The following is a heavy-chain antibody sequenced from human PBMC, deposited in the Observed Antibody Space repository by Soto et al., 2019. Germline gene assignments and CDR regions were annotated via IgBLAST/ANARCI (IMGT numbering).Heavy chain of an antibody. Sequence: PGGSLRLSCAASGFTFDDYAMHWVRQAPGKGLEWVSGISWNSGSIGYADSVKGRFTISRDNAKNSLYLQMNSLRAEDTALYYCAKDFLFFDWLFSFDYWGQGTLVTVSS. V-gene: IGHV3-9*01. CDR2: ISWNSGSI. CDR3: AKDFLFFDWLFSFDY. D-gene: IGHD3-9*01. CDR1: GFTFDDYA. J-gene: IGHJ4*02.